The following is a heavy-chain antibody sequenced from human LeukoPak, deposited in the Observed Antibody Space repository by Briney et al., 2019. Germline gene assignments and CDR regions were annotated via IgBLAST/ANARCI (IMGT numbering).Heavy chain of an antibody. CDR2: ISAYNGNT. V-gene: IGHV1-18*01. Sequence: ASVKVSCKASGYTFTNYGISWVRQAPGQGLEWMGWISAYNGNTNYAQKLQGRVTMTTDTSTSTAYMELRSLRSDDTAVYYCAREGYYDILTGYIDYWGQGTLVTVSS. D-gene: IGHD3-9*01. J-gene: IGHJ4*02. CDR3: AREGYYDILTGYIDY. CDR1: GYTFTNYG.